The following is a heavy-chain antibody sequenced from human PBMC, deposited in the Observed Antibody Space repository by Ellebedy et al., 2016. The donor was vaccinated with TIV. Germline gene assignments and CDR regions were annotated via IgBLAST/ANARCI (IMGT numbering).Heavy chain of an antibody. CDR2: IRSKAYGGTT. Sequence: PGGSLRLSCTASGFTFGDYAMSWVRQAPGKGLEWVGFIRSKAYGGTTEYAASVKGRFTISRDDSKSIAYLQMNSLKTEDTAVYYCTRDHGYRIQLWLDYFDYWGQGTLVTVSS. J-gene: IGHJ4*02. V-gene: IGHV3-49*04. CDR3: TRDHGYRIQLWLDYFDY. D-gene: IGHD5-18*01. CDR1: GFTFGDYA.